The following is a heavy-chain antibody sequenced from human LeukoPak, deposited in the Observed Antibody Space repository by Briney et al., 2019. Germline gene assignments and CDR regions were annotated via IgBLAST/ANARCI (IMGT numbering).Heavy chain of an antibody. CDR1: GGSISSYY. Sequence: KPSETLSLTCTVSGGSISSYYWSWIRQPPGKGLEWIGYIYYSGSTNYNPSLKSRVTISVDTSKNQFSLKLSSVTAADTAVYYCARETTGSLSRWGQGTLVTVSS. V-gene: IGHV4-59*01. CDR2: IYYSGST. CDR3: ARETTGSLSR. D-gene: IGHD2-15*01. J-gene: IGHJ4*02.